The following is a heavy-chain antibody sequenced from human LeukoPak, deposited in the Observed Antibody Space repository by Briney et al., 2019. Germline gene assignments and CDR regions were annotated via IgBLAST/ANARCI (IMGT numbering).Heavy chain of an antibody. CDR2: IYHTGST. V-gene: IGHV4-38-2*02. J-gene: IGHJ4*02. CDR3: AREAFGDIVAAHDY. CDR1: SYSIRSDYY. Sequence: SETLSLTCAVSSYSIRSDYYWGWIRQPRGKGLEWIGSIYHTGSTYKNPSLKSRVTISVDTSKNQFSLNLSSVTAADTAVYYCAREAFGDIVAAHDYWGQGTLVTVSS. D-gene: IGHD5-12*01.